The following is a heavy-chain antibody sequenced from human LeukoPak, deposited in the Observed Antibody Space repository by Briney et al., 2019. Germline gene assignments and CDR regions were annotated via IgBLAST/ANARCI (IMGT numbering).Heavy chain of an antibody. CDR2: IYSGGST. D-gene: IGHD6-13*01. J-gene: IGHJ1*01. CDR1: EFSVGSNY. CDR3: ASPGIAAAGTPGWYFQH. V-gene: IGHV3-66*01. Sequence: GGSLRLSCAASEFSVGSNYMTWVRQAPGKGLEWVSLIYSGGSTYYADSVKGRFTISRDNSKNTLYLQMNSLRAEDTAVYYCASPGIAAAGTPGWYFQHWGQGTLVTVSS.